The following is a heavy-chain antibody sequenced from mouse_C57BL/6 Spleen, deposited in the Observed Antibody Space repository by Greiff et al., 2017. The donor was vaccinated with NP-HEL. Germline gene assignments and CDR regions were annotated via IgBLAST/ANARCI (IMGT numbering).Heavy chain of an antibody. Sequence: EVMLVESGGDLVKPGGSLKLSCAASGFTFSSYGMSWVRQTPDKRLEWVATISSGGSYTYYPDSVKGRFTISRDNAKNTLYLQMSSLKSEDTAMYYCARHYYGSPHYFDYWGQGTTLTVSS. J-gene: IGHJ2*01. D-gene: IGHD1-1*01. V-gene: IGHV5-6*01. CDR3: ARHYYGSPHYFDY. CDR1: GFTFSSYG. CDR2: ISSGGSYT.